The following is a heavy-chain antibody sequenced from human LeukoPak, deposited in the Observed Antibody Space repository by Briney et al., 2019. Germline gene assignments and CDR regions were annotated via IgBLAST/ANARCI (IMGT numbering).Heavy chain of an antibody. D-gene: IGHD2-8*01. Sequence: GGSLRLSCAASGFTFSKYAMNWVRQLPGKGLEWVSVISGSGATSSYADSVQGRFTISRDNSKNTVYLQMNSLRPEDTAVYYCAKDRIVLTVYAFDSWGQGSLVTVPS. CDR1: GFTFSKYA. V-gene: IGHV3-23*01. J-gene: IGHJ4*02. CDR3: AKDRIVLTVYAFDS. CDR2: ISGSGATS.